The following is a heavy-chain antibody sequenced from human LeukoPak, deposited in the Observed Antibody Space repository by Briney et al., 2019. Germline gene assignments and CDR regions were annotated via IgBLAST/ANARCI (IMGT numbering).Heavy chain of an antibody. CDR2: ISASRGIT. D-gene: IGHD6-13*01. CDR3: AREIMQQLVQGGCYLDY. V-gene: IGHV3-48*01. J-gene: IGHJ4*02. CDR1: GFNYSSYT. Sequence: SGGSLRLSCAASGFNYSSYTMNWVRQAPGMGLEWLSYISASRGITYYADSVKGRFTISRDNSKNTLYLQMNSLRAEDTAVYYCAREIMQQLVQGGCYLDYWGQGILVTVSS.